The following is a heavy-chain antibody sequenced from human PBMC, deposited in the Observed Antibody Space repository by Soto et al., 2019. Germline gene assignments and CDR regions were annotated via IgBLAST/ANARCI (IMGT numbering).Heavy chain of an antibody. CDR1: GASISSSY. D-gene: IGHD6-25*01. CDR3: AYGSSSAWIDY. V-gene: IGHV4-59*08. Sequence: SETLSLTCTVSGASISSSYWSWIRQPPGKGLEWIGYIFHSGTTNYNPSLKSRVTISVDTSKNQFSLRLTSLTAADTAVYFCAYGSSSAWIDYWGQGTLVTVSS. CDR2: IFHSGTT. J-gene: IGHJ4*02.